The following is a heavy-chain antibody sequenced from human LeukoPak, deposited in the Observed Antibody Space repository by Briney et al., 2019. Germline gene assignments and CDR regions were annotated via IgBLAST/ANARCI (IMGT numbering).Heavy chain of an antibody. CDR3: ARVLGIVVVPAPLAD. D-gene: IGHD2-2*01. V-gene: IGHV1-18*01. J-gene: IGHJ4*02. CDR2: ISAYNGNT. Sequence: ASVKVSCKASGYTFTSYGISWVRQAPGQGLEWMGWISAYNGNTNYAQKLQGRVTMTTDTSTSTAYMELRSLRSDDTAVYYCARVLGIVVVPAPLADWGQGTLVTVSS. CDR1: GYTFTSYG.